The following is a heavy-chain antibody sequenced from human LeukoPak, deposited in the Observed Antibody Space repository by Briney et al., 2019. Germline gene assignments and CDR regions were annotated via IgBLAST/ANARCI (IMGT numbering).Heavy chain of an antibody. Sequence: GGSLRLSCAASGFTFSSYAMSWVRQAPGKGLEWVSAISGSGGSTYYADSVKGRFTISRDNSKNTLYLQMNSLRAEDTAVYYCAKNRDVLRFLEWLAFGYWGQGTLVTVSS. CDR2: ISGSGGST. CDR1: GFTFSSYA. CDR3: AKNRDVLRFLEWLAFGY. V-gene: IGHV3-23*01. D-gene: IGHD3-3*01. J-gene: IGHJ4*02.